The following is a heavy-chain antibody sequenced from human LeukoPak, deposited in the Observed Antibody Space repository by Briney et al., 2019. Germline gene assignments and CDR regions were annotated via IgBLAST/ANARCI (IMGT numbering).Heavy chain of an antibody. Sequence: SGPTLVKPTQTLTLTCTFSGFSLSTSGVGVGWIRQPPGKALEWLALIYWDDDKRYSPSLKSRLTITKDTSKNQVVLTMTNMDPVDTATYYCAHSPALYDSSANRRFDPWGQGTLVTVSS. J-gene: IGHJ5*02. CDR1: GFSLSTSGVG. D-gene: IGHD3-22*01. V-gene: IGHV2-5*02. CDR2: IYWDDDK. CDR3: AHSPALYDSSANRRFDP.